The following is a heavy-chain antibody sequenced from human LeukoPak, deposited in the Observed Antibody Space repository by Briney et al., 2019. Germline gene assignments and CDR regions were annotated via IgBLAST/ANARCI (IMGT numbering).Heavy chain of an antibody. V-gene: IGHV4-30-2*01. CDR3: ARGFYGSGSQFDY. Sequence: PSETLSLTCTVFGGSISSGDYPWSWIRQPPGKGLEWIGYIFHTGHTSYNPSLKRRVTISVDMSKNQLSLKLSSVTAADTAVYFCARGFYGSGSQFDYWGQGTLVTVSS. CDR1: GGSISSGDYP. D-gene: IGHD3-10*01. J-gene: IGHJ4*02. CDR2: IFHTGHT.